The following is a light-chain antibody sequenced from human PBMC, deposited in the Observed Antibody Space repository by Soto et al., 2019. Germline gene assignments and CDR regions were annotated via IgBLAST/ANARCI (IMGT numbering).Light chain of an antibody. CDR1: QSVSSNS. J-gene: IGKJ5*01. Sequence: EIGSTQSPGTLSLSPGERATLSCRASQSVSSNSLAWYQQKPGQAPSLLIYGASSRATAIPDRFSVSGSWTDFTLTISSLEPEDCAVYDCQQYGSSPLNFGRGTRLEIK. V-gene: IGKV3-20*01. CDR2: GAS. CDR3: QQYGSSPLN.